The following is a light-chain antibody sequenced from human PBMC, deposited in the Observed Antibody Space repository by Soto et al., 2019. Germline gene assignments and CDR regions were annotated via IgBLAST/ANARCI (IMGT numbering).Light chain of an antibody. J-gene: IGLJ1*01. Sequence: QSVLTQPPSASESPGQSVTISCTGTSSDVGGYNYVSWYQHHPGKAPKLMIYEVSKRPSGVPDRFSGSKSGNTASLTVSGLQAEDEADYYCQSYDSSLSGSVFGTGTKVTVL. CDR1: SSDVGGYNY. CDR2: EVS. CDR3: QSYDSSLSGSV. V-gene: IGLV2-8*01.